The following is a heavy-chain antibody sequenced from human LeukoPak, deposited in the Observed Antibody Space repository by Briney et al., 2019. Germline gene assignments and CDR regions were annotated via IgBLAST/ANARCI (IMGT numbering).Heavy chain of an antibody. Sequence: ASVKVSCKASGYIFTGYYMHWVRQAPGLGLEWMGWINPNSGDTNYAQKFLGRVTMTRDTSTSTAFMELSSLRSDGTAVYYCATRPSGDPFEYWGQGTLVTVSS. D-gene: IGHD5-24*01. CDR3: ATRPSGDPFEY. V-gene: IGHV1-2*02. CDR1: GYIFTGYY. CDR2: INPNSGDT. J-gene: IGHJ4*02.